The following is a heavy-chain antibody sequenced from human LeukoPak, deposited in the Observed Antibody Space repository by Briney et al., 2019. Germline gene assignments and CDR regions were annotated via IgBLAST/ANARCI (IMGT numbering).Heavy chain of an antibody. CDR2: IDRSGTT. V-gene: IGHV4-34*01. Sequence: SETLSLTCVVNGGSFSGYYWSWIRQPPGEGLEWIGEIDRSGTTNYNPSLKSRVAISIDTSKKQFSLTLTSMTAADTAVYYCARVPHYYFGYGYFDTWGQGTRVTVSS. CDR1: GGSFSGYY. D-gene: IGHD3/OR15-3a*01. CDR3: ARVPHYYFGYGYFDT. J-gene: IGHJ4*02.